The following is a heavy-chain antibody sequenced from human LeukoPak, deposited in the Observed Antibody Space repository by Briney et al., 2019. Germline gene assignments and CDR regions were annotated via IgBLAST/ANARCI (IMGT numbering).Heavy chain of an antibody. CDR2: MSVIGGST. CDR1: GFTFSSYA. J-gene: IGHJ6*03. CDR3: AKDQTYGSMDV. V-gene: IGHV3-23*01. Sequence: PGGSLRLSCAASGFTFSSYAMTWVRQAPGKGLEWVSAMSVIGGSTYYADSVKGRFTTSRDNSKNTLYLQMNSLRAEDTAVYYCAKDQTYGSMDVWGKGITVTVSS. D-gene: IGHD4-17*01.